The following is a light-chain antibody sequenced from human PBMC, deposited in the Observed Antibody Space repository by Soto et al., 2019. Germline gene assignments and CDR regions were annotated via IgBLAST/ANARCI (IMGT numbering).Light chain of an antibody. J-gene: IGKJ2*02. CDR1: QSVGSY. V-gene: IGKV3-11*01. CDR2: EAS. Sequence: EIVLTQSPATLSLSPGERATLSCRASQSVGSYLASYQQKPGQAPRLLIYEASNRATGIPARFSGSGSGTDFTITTSRLEHEDFAVYFCQQRSNWPRGTFGQGTKVEIK. CDR3: QQRSNWPRGT.